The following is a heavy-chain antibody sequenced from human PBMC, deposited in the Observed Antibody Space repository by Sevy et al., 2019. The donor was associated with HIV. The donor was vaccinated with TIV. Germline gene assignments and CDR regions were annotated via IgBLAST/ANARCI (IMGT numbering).Heavy chain of an antibody. CDR3: ARDGGGYCSSTSCNGGGGYYGMDV. CDR2: IYYSGST. J-gene: IGHJ6*02. Sequence: SETLSLTCTVSGGSISSYYWSWIRQPPGKGLEWIGYIYYSGSTNYNPSLKSRVTISVDTSKNQFSLKLSSVTPADTAVHYCARDGGGYCSSTSCNGGGGYYGMDVWGQGTTVTVSS. CDR1: GGSISSYY. D-gene: IGHD2-2*01. V-gene: IGHV4-59*01.